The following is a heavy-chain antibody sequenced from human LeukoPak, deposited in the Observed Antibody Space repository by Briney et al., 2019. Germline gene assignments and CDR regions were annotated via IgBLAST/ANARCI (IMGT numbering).Heavy chain of an antibody. J-gene: IGHJ4*02. D-gene: IGHD1-14*01. CDR1: GFRFTSYD. CDR2: TSIDQTIK. CDR3: ARDLRTGAPDYFDS. Sequence: PGGSLRLSCSVSGFRFTSYDVHWVRQAPGKGLEWVAVTSIDQTIKIYTDPVKGRFTISRDNSKNTLYLEMNSLRVDDTAVYFCARDLRTGAPDYFDSWGQGTLVTVSS. V-gene: IGHV3-30*04.